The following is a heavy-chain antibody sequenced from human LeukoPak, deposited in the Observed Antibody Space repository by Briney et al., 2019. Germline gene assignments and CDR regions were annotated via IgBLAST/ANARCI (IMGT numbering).Heavy chain of an antibody. CDR1: GGSISSYY. J-gene: IGHJ4*02. Sequence: PSEALSLTCTVSGGSISSYYWSWIRQPPGKGLEWIGYIYYSGSTNYNPSLKSRVTISVDTSKNQFSLRLSSVTAADTAVYYCARVTGYMTEDYFDYWGQGTLITVSS. CDR2: IYYSGST. V-gene: IGHV4-59*01. D-gene: IGHD6-13*01. CDR3: ARVTGYMTEDYFDY.